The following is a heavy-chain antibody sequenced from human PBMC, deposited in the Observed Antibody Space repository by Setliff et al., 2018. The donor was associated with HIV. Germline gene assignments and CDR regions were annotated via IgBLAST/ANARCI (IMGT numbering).Heavy chain of an antibody. J-gene: IGHJ4*02. Sequence: SETLSLTCTVSGGSISRSNYYWGWIRQPPGKGLEWIASIFYSGSTYHNPSLKSRVTISVDTSKNELSLKVSSVTAADTAVYYCARIETGLLDYWGQGTLVTVSS. CDR1: GGSISRSNYY. V-gene: IGHV4-39*07. CDR2: IFYSGST. D-gene: IGHD1-1*01. CDR3: ARIETGLLDY.